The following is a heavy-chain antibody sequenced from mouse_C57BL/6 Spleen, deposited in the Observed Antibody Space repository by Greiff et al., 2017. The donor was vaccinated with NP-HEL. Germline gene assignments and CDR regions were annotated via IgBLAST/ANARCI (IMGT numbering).Heavy chain of an antibody. J-gene: IGHJ3*01. Sequence: QVQLQQSGAELVRPGASVTLSCKASGYTFTDYEMHWVKQTPVHGLEWIGAIDPETGGTAYNQKFKGKAILTADKSSSTAYMELRSLTSEDSAVYYCTGRGKWAYWGQGTLVTVSA. V-gene: IGHV1-15*01. D-gene: IGHD1-3*01. CDR1: GYTFTDYE. CDR2: IDPETGGT. CDR3: TGRGKWAY.